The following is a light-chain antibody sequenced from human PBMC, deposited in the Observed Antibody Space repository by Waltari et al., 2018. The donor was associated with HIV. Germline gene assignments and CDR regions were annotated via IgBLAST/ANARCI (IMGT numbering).Light chain of an antibody. Sequence: QSVLTQPPSVSGAPRQRVTISCSGGSSNIGNNGVTWYQQIPGRPPKLIIHYNDLLPSGVSDRFSGSKSGTSASLGISGLQSEDEATYYCAAWDDNLNGVVFGGGTRLTVL. J-gene: IGLJ2*01. CDR1: SSNIGNNG. V-gene: IGLV1-36*01. CDR2: YND. CDR3: AAWDDNLNGVV.